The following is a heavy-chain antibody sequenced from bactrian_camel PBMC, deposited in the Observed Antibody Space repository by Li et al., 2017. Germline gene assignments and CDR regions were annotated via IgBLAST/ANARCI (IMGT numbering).Heavy chain of an antibody. CDR3: VRDGATSAGLWFDY. J-gene: IGHJ4*01. Sequence: HVQLVESGGGLVQAGGSLRLACAASGNGYTRNCVGWFRQTPEKEREGVAGVGSDGKINYADSVKGRFTISKDNAKNTVYLQMNTLKPEDTAVYYCVRDGATSAGLWFDYWGQGTQVTVS. D-gene: IGHD1*01. CDR1: GNGYTRNC. V-gene: IGHV3S53*01. CDR2: VGSDGKI.